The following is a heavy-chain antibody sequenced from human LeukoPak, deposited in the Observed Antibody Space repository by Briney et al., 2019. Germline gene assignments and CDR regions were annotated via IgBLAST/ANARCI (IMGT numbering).Heavy chain of an antibody. J-gene: IGHJ4*02. CDR2: IYYSGST. Sequence: SETLSLTCTVSGVSISSSNSYWGWIRQPPGKGLEWIGSIYYSGSTYYNPSLKSRVTISVDTSKNQFSLKLSSVTAADTAVYYCARDVAGNANNTHDVNDYWGQGTLVTVSS. D-gene: IGHD6-19*01. V-gene: IGHV4-39*07. CDR1: GVSISSSNSY. CDR3: ARDVAGNANNTHDVNDY.